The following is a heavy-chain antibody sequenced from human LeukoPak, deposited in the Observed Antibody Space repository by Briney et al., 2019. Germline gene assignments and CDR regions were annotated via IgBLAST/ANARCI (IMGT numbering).Heavy chain of an antibody. D-gene: IGHD4-23*01. V-gene: IGHV1-46*01. CDR2: INPSGGST. J-gene: IGHJ4*02. CDR1: GYTFTSYY. Sequence: ASVKVSCKASGYTFTSYYMHWVRQAPGQGLEWMGIINPSGGSTSYAQKFQGRVTMTRDTSTSTVYMELSSLRSEDTAVYYCARGYRATTVVTLHSLDYWGQGTLVTVSS. CDR3: ARGYRATTVVTLHSLDY.